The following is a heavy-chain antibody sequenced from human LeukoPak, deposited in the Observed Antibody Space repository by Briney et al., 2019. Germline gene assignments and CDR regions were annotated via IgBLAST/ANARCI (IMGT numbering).Heavy chain of an antibody. Sequence: ASVTVSCKASGYTFTGYYMHWVRQAPGQGLEWMGWINPIHGGTNYAQKFQGRVTMTRDTSISTAYMELSRLRPDDTAVYYCASLGDSTTATPDDEFDYWGQGTLVTVSS. CDR3: ASLGDSTTATPDDEFDY. D-gene: IGHD2-2*01. V-gene: IGHV1-2*02. CDR1: GYTFTGYY. J-gene: IGHJ4*02. CDR2: INPIHGGT.